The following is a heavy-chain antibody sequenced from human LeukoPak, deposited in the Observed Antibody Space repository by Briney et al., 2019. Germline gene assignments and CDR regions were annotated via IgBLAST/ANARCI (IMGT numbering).Heavy chain of an antibody. CDR1: GYTFTSYY. V-gene: IGHV1-46*01. Sequence: ASVTVSCKASGYTFTSYYMHWVRQAPGQGLEWMGIINPSGGSTSYAQKFQGRVTMTRDTSTSTVYMELTSLRSEDTAVYYCARAYYYESRGYYEASDYWGQGTLVTVSS. CDR3: ARAYYYESRGYYEASDY. J-gene: IGHJ4*02. D-gene: IGHD3-22*01. CDR2: INPSGGST.